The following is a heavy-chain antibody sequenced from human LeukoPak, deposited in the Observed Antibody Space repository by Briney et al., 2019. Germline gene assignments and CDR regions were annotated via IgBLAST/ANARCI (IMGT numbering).Heavy chain of an antibody. Sequence: VGTLRLSSSASRFTFCSDVMHSVPEAPGPGLEYFSAISSNGGSTYYADSVKCRFTFSRDTSKNTLYLQMSSLRAEDTAVYYCVKDGAYSSRWYYYWGEGTLVSVSS. CDR3: VKDGAYSSRWYYY. CDR1: RFTFCSDV. CDR2: ISSNGGST. J-gene: IGHJ4*02. V-gene: IGHV3-64D*06. D-gene: IGHD6-13*01.